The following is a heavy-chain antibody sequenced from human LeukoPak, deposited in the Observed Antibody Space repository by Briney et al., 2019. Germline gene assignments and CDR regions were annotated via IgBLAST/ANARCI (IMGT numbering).Heavy chain of an antibody. CDR1: GFTFSSYA. CDR2: ISGSAGST. Sequence: GGSLRLSCAASGFTFSSYAMSWVRQAPGKGLEWVSAISGSAGSTYYADSVKGRFTISRDNSKSTLYLQMNSLRAEDTAVYYCAKDPRYYYGSGSYGPSSPYWGQGTLVTVSS. CDR3: AKDPRYYYGSGSYGPSSPY. D-gene: IGHD3-10*01. V-gene: IGHV3-23*01. J-gene: IGHJ4*02.